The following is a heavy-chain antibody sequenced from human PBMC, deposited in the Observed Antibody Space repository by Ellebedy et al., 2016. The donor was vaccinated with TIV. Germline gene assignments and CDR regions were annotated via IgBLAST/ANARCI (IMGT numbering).Heavy chain of an antibody. D-gene: IGHD3-10*02. V-gene: IGHV2-5*01. Sequence: SGPTLVKPTQTLTLTCTFSGFSLSLPGVSVHWIRQPPGKALEWLARINWTDDKRYSPSLKSRLTITQDTSENRVVLTMTNMGPMDTATYYCSHNVRNFDYWGQGTLVTVSS. CDR3: SHNVRNFDY. J-gene: IGHJ4*02. CDR2: INWTDDK. CDR1: GFSLSLPGVS.